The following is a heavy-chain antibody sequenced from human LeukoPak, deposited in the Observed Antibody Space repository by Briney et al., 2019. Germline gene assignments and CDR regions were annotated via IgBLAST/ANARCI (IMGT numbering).Heavy chain of an antibody. CDR1: GFTFSSYA. V-gene: IGHV3-23*01. CDR2: VGRSGADT. Sequence: GGSLRLSCVASGFTFSSYAVSWFRQAPGKGLEWVSTVGRSGADTYYADSVRGRFTISKDSSKNTLQMNSLSAEDTAIYFCVKHSGGVYGNSDYWGQGILVTVSS. CDR3: VKHSGGVYGNSDY. D-gene: IGHD1-1*01. J-gene: IGHJ4*02.